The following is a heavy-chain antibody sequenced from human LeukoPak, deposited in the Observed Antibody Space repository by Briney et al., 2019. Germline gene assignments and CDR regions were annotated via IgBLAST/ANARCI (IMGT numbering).Heavy chain of an antibody. J-gene: IGHJ4*02. Sequence: SETLSLTCAVYGGSFSGYYWSWIRQPPGKGLEWIGEINHGGSTNYNPSLKSRVTISVDTSKNQFSLKLSSVTAADTAVYYCARHLSQLVPFDYWGQGTLVTVSS. CDR3: ARHLSQLVPFDY. V-gene: IGHV4-34*01. D-gene: IGHD6-13*01. CDR2: INHGGST. CDR1: GGSFSGYY.